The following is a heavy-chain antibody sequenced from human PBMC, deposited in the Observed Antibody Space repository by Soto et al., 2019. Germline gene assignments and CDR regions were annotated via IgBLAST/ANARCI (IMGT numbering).Heavy chain of an antibody. V-gene: IGHV4-59*10. CDR1: GASITGTSY. CDR2: FSLSGTT. Sequence: TSETLSLTCAVYGASITGTSYWSWIRQPAGKGLEWIGRFSLSGTTNYNPSLRSRVTMSADVSKNQFSLRLTSVTAADTALYYCARGMTPPGAPAWYYFDSWGQGTLVTVSS. CDR3: ARGMTPPGAPAWYYFDS. D-gene: IGHD2-8*02. J-gene: IGHJ4*02.